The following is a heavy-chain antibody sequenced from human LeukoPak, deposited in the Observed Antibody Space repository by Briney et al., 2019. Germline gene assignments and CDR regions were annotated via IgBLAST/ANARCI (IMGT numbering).Heavy chain of an antibody. J-gene: IGHJ6*03. V-gene: IGHV5-51*01. D-gene: IGHD3-10*01. CDR1: GYSFTNYW. Sequence: GESLKISCKGSGYSFTNYWIGWVRQMPGKGLEWMGIIYPADSDARYSPSFQGQVTISADKSISTAYLQWSSLKAADTAMYYCARLVVRGVPPSGMDVWGKGTTVTVSS. CDR2: IYPADSDA. CDR3: ARLVVRGVPPSGMDV.